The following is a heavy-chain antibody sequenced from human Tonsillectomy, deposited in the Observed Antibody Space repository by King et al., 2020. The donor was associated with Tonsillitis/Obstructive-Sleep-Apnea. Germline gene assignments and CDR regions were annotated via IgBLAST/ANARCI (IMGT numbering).Heavy chain of an antibody. CDR1: GGSFSGSY. J-gene: IGHJ4*02. V-gene: IGHV4-34*01. Sequence: VQLQQWGAGLSKPSETLSLPCAVYGGSFSGSYWSWIRPPPGKGLEWIGEINHSGDTNYNPSLKSRVTISIDTSKNQFSLKLTSATAADTAVYYCAREEIFLVPVVMGGGFDHWGQGTLVTVSS. D-gene: IGHD3-22*01. CDR2: INHSGDT. CDR3: AREEIFLVPVVMGGGFDH.